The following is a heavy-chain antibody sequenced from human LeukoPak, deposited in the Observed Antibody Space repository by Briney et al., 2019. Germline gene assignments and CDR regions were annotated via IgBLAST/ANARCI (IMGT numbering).Heavy chain of an antibody. J-gene: IGHJ3*02. CDR1: GGTFSSYA. CDR3: ASPWADCGGDCYSFWNDAFDI. Sequence: ASVKVSCKASGGTFSSYAISWVRQAPGQGLEWMGGIIPIFGTADYVQKFQGRVTITADESTSTAYMELSSLRSEDTAVYYCASPWADCGGDCYSFWNDAFDIWGQGTMVTVSS. V-gene: IGHV1-69*13. CDR2: IIPIFGTA. D-gene: IGHD2-21*02.